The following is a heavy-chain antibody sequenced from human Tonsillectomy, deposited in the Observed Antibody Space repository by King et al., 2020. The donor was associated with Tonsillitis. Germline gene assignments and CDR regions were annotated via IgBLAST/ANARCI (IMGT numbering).Heavy chain of an antibody. CDR3: ARGKTNWGYPGFDAFDI. V-gene: IGHV1-18*01. J-gene: IGHJ3*02. CDR2: ISAYNGNT. D-gene: IGHD7-27*01. Sequence: QLVQSGAEVKKPGASVKVSCKASGYIFTSYGFIWVRQAPGQGLEWMGWISAYNGNTNYEQKLQGRVTMSTDTSTSTAYMELRSLRSDDTAVYYCARGKTNWGYPGFDAFDIWGQGTMVTVSS. CDR1: GYIFTSYG.